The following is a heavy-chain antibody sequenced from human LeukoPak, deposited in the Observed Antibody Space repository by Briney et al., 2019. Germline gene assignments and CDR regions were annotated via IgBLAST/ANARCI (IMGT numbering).Heavy chain of an antibody. CDR1: GFTFSSYV. V-gene: IGHV3-23*01. CDR2: ISGSGGNT. CDR3: AKDRGYDSSGLDY. D-gene: IGHD3-22*01. J-gene: IGHJ4*02. Sequence: PGGSLRLSCAASGFTFSSYVMSSVRQAPGKGLEWVSAISGSGGNTYYADSVKGRFTISRDNSKNTLYLQMNSLRAEDTAVYYCAKDRGYDSSGLDYWGQGTLVTVSS.